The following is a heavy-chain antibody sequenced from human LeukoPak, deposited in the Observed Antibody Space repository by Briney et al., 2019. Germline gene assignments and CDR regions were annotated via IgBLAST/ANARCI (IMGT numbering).Heavy chain of an antibody. CDR3: ARDRLHQTGVLDS. V-gene: IGHV3-23*01. J-gene: IGHJ5*01. Sequence: GGSLRLSCVASGFSFSTYAMYWVRQSSGKGLEWVSSISGTASRRDYGGSVKGRFTISRDSSRNTLYMQMSGLRVEDTAVYFCARDRLHQTGVLDSWGHGILVTVSS. CDR1: GFSFSTYA. D-gene: IGHD3-10*01. CDR2: ISGTASRR.